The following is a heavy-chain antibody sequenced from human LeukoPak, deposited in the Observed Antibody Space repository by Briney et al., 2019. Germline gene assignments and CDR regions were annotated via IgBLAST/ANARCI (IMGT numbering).Heavy chain of an antibody. J-gene: IGHJ4*02. CDR3: AAGFRYFDSSPTADY. CDR2: INPNSGGT. Sequence: ASVKISCKASGYTLTGYYMHWVRQAPGQGLEWMGWINPNSGGTNYAQKFQGRVTMTRDTSISTAYMELSRLRSDDTAVYYCAAGFRYFDSSPTADYWGQGTLVTVSS. D-gene: IGHD3-9*01. CDR1: GYTLTGYY. V-gene: IGHV1-2*02.